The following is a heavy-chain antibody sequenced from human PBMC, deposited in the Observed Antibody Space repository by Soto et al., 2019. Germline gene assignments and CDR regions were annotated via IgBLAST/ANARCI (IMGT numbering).Heavy chain of an antibody. CDR1: GINFSRAW. J-gene: IGHJ4*02. V-gene: IGHV3-15*01. Sequence: GGSLRLSCAASGINFSRAWMSWVRQAPGKGLEWVGRIKSKFDGETIDYAAPVKGRFTISRDDSKNIVYLQMNSLNTEDTAVYYCARSHIVPRLFMYPYDYWGQGTLVTVSS. CDR2: IKSKFDGETI. CDR3: ARSHIVPRLFMYPYDY. D-gene: IGHD5-12*01.